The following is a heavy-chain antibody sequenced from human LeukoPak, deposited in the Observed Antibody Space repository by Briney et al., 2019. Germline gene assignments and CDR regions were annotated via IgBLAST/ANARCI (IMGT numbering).Heavy chain of an antibody. J-gene: IGHJ4*02. CDR2: INPNSGGT. CDR3: AKSRVGATSSFDY. D-gene: IGHD1-26*01. V-gene: IGHV1-2*06. CDR1: GYTFTGYY. Sequence: ASVKVSCKASGYTFTGYYMLWVRQAPGQGLEWMGRINPNSGGTNYAQKFQGRVTMTRDTSISTAYMELSRLRSDDTAVYYCAKSRVGATSSFDYWGQGTLVTVSS.